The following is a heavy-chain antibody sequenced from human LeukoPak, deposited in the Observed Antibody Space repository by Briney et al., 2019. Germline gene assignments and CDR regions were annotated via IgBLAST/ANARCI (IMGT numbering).Heavy chain of an antibody. CDR3: ARGLVVSGNVSAVDI. CDR1: GFTFSSYW. Sequence: GGSLRLSCEASGFTFSSYWMFWVRQAPGEGLLWVSRINTDGSNTAYADSVKGRFTISRDNAKNTLYLQMNTLRAEDTAVYYCARGLVVSGNVSAVDIWGQGTMVTVSS. D-gene: IGHD2-2*01. CDR2: INTDGSNT. J-gene: IGHJ3*02. V-gene: IGHV3-74*01.